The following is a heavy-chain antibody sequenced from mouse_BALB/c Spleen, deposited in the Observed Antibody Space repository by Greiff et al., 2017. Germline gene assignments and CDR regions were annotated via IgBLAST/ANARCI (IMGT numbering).Heavy chain of an antibody. J-gene: IGHJ2*01. CDR2: IDPYYGGT. V-gene: IGHV1-39*01. CDR1: GYSFTGYN. Sequence: VQLKESGPELAKPGASVKISCKASGYSFTGYNMNWVKQSNGKSLEWIGNIDPYYGGTSYNQKFKGKATLTVDKSSSTAYMQLKSLTSEDSAVYYCARRAGSSYYFDYWGQGTTRTVSS. CDR3: ARRAGSSYYFDY. D-gene: IGHD1-1*01.